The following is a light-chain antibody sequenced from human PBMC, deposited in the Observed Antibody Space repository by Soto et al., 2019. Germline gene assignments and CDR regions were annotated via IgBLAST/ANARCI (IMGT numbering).Light chain of an antibody. CDR1: QSVSSN. V-gene: IGKV3-15*01. Sequence: ELVMTHSQATLSLSPGERATLSCRASQSVSSNLAWYQQKPGQAPRLLIYGASTRATGIPARFSGSGSGTEFTLTISCLKYEDFAVYYCQQYNNWTRTFCQGAKVDNK. J-gene: IGKJ1*01. CDR3: QQYNNWTRT. CDR2: GAS.